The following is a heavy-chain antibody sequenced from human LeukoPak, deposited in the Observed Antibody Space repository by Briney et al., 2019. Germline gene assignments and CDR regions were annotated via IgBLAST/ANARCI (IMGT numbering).Heavy chain of an antibody. D-gene: IGHD6-6*01. CDR1: GFTFSNVW. Sequence: GGSLRLSCAASGFTFSNVWMSWVRQAPGKGLEWVGRIKSKTDGGTTDYAAPVKGRFTISRDDSKNTLYLQMNSLKTEDTAVYYCTTPGEQLIPAFDYWGQGTLVTVSS. CDR3: TTPGEQLIPAFDY. V-gene: IGHV3-15*01. CDR2: IKSKTDGGTT. J-gene: IGHJ4*02.